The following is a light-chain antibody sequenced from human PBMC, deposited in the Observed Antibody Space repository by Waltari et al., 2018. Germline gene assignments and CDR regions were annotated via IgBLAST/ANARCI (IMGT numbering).Light chain of an antibody. V-gene: IGKV4-1*01. CDR1: QSVLSSSNNKNS. CDR3: QQCYSFPYT. J-gene: IGKJ2*01. Sequence: DIVMTQSPDSLAVSLCERATINCKSSQSVLSSSNNKNSLGWYQQKPGQPPKLLISWASTREAGVPDRVSGSGSGTDFTLTISSLQAEDVAVYYCQQCYSFPYTFGQGTKLEIK. CDR2: WAS.